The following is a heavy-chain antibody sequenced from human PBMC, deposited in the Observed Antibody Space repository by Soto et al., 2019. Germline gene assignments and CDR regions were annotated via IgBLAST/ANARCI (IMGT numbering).Heavy chain of an antibody. D-gene: IGHD5-12*01. V-gene: IGHV3-74*01. CDR3: ARGSVDHAFEI. J-gene: IGHJ3*02. CDR2: VNNDGRDT. Sequence: EVQVVESGGDLVQPGGSLRLSCAASGFSFSNYWMHWVRQAPGKGLVWVSRVNNDGRDTIYADSVKGRFTVSRDNAKNTLFLQMNGLRIDDTAMYYCARGSVDHAFEIWGQGTMVTVSS. CDR1: GFSFSNYW.